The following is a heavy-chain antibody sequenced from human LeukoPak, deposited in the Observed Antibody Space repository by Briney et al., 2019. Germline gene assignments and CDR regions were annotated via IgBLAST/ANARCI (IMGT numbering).Heavy chain of an antibody. Sequence: GGSLRLSCAASGFTFSSYAMSLFRQAPGKGLEWVSAISGSGGSTYYADSVKGRFTISRDNSKNTLYLQMNSLRAEDTAVYYCAKDGLANIAAAGYFQHWGQGTLVTVSS. D-gene: IGHD6-13*01. V-gene: IGHV3-23*01. CDR3: AKDGLANIAAAGYFQH. CDR1: GFTFSSYA. CDR2: ISGSGGST. J-gene: IGHJ1*01.